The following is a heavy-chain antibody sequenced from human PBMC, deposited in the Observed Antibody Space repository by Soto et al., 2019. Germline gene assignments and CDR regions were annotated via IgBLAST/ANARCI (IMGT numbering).Heavy chain of an antibody. Sequence: QVQLQESGPGLVKPSQTLSLTCTVSGGSISSGGYYWSWIRQHPGKGLEWIGYIYYSGSTYYNPSLKSRITISVDTSKNQFSLQLRSVTAADTVVYYCAREYCSSTNCALFDIWGQGTMVTVSS. CDR2: IYYSGST. CDR3: AREYCSSTNCALFDI. J-gene: IGHJ3*02. D-gene: IGHD2-2*01. CDR1: GGSISSGGYY. V-gene: IGHV4-31*03.